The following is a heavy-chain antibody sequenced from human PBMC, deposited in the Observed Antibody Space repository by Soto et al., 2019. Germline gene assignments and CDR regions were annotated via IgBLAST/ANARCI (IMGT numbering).Heavy chain of an antibody. J-gene: IGHJ5*02. CDR2: IYYSGGT. Sequence: SETLSLTCTVSGGSISSGDCYWSWIRQPPGKGLEWIGYIYYSGGTYYNPSLKSRVTISVDTSKNQFSLKLSSVTAADTAVYYCASSTTYNWFDPWGQGTLVTVSS. CDR3: ASSTTYNWFDP. D-gene: IGHD2-2*01. V-gene: IGHV4-30-4*01. CDR1: GGSISSGDCY.